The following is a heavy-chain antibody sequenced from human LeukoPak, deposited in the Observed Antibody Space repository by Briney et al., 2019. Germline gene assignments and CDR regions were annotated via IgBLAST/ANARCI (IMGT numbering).Heavy chain of an antibody. Sequence: GGSLRLSCAASGFTFSSYSMNWVRQAPGKGLEWVSCISSSSSYIYYADSVKGRFTISRDNSKNTLYLQMNSLRAEDTAVYYCAKDRVWGSGLGRWFDPWGQGTLVTVSS. CDR1: GFTFSSYS. D-gene: IGHD3-10*01. J-gene: IGHJ5*02. V-gene: IGHV3-21*01. CDR2: ISSSSSYI. CDR3: AKDRVWGSGLGRWFDP.